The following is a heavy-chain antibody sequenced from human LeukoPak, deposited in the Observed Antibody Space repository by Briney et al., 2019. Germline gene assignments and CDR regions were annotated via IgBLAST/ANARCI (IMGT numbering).Heavy chain of an antibody. Sequence: GGXXRLSCAASGFTFRSYWMHWVRQAPGKGLVGVSRINNDGSTTSSADSVNGRFTISRDNAKNTLYLQMNSLRAEGTAVYYCARDFSYFDYWGQGTLVTVSS. CDR1: GFTFRSYW. J-gene: IGHJ4*02. V-gene: IGHV3-74*01. CDR2: INNDGSTT. CDR3: ARDFSYFDY.